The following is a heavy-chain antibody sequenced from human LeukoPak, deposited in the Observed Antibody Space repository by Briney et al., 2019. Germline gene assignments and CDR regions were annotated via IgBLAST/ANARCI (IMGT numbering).Heavy chain of an antibody. D-gene: IGHD2-2*01. CDR3: AGRYCSSTSCPFDY. V-gene: IGHV1-69*05. Sequence: ASVKVSCKASGGTFSSYAINWVRQAPGQGLEWMGGIIPIFGTANYAQKFQGRVTITTDESTSTAYMELSSLRSEDTAVYYCAGRYCSSTSCPFDYWGQGTLVTVSS. CDR2: IIPIFGTA. J-gene: IGHJ4*02. CDR1: GGTFSSYA.